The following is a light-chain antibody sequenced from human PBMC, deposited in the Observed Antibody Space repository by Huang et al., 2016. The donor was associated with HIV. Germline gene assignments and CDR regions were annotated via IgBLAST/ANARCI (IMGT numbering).Light chain of an antibody. CDR2: DAS. J-gene: IGKJ1*01. CDR1: QPVSSN. CDR3: QQYNFWPPWT. V-gene: IGKV3-15*01. Sequence: EIEMTQSPATLPASPGERATLSCRASQPVSSNLAWYQQKPGQAPRLLIYDASTRATGIPARFSVSGSGTEFTLTISSLQSEDFAVYYCQQYNFWPPWTFGQGTKVEIK.